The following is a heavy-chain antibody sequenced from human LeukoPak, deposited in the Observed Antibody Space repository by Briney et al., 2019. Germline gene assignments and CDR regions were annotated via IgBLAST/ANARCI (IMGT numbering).Heavy chain of an antibody. CDR1: GYSFTSYW. V-gene: IGHV5-51*01. CDR2: IYPGDSDT. D-gene: IGHD3-22*01. J-gene: IGHJ4*02. Sequence: GESLKISCKGSGYSFTSYWIGWVRQMPGKGLEWMGIIYPGDSDTRYSPSFQGQVTISDDKSISTAYLQWSSLKASDTAMYYCARLISTYYYDSSGYYDYWGQGTLVTVSS. CDR3: ARLISTYYYDSSGYYDY.